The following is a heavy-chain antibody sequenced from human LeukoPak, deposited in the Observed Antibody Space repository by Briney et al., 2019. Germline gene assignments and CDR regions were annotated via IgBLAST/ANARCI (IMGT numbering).Heavy chain of an antibody. D-gene: IGHD6-6*01. Sequence: EASVKVSCKASGYTFTSYDINWVRQATGQGLEWMGWMNPNSGNTGYAQKFQGRVTMTRNTSISTAYMELSSLRSEDTAVYYCARRARVWYSSSTNPPNWFDPWGQGTLVTVSS. CDR2: MNPNSGNT. CDR1: GYTFTSYD. J-gene: IGHJ5*02. V-gene: IGHV1-8*01. CDR3: ARRARVWYSSSTNPPNWFDP.